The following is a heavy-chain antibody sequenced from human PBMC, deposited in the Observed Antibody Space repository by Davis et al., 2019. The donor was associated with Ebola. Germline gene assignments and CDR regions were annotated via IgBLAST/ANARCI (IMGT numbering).Heavy chain of an antibody. J-gene: IGHJ5*02. Sequence: MPSETLSPTCNVSGGSISSYNWNWIRQPPGKGLEWIGYIHYSGSTNYNPSLRRRVTISVDTAKNQFSLKLTSVTAADTAIYYCAGVDYGDYRDWFDPWGQGTLVTVSS. CDR3: AGVDYGDYRDWFDP. CDR2: IHYSGST. D-gene: IGHD4-17*01. V-gene: IGHV4-59*01. CDR1: GGSISSYN.